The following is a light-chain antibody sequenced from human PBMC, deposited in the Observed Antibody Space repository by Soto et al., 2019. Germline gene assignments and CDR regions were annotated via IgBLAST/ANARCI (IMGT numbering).Light chain of an antibody. V-gene: IGKV3-15*01. CDR3: QQYNTWPPGT. Sequence: EIVMTQSPATLSVSPGERATLSCRASQSVSSNLAWYQQKPGQAPRLLIYGASTRATGIPARFSGSGSGTEFTLTISSLQSEDFAVYYCQQYNTWPPGTSAKGTKV. J-gene: IGKJ1*01. CDR2: GAS. CDR1: QSVSSN.